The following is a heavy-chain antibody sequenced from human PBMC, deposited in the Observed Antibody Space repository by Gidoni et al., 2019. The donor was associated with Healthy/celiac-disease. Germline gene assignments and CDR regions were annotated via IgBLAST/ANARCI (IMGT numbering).Heavy chain of an antibody. Sequence: QVQLVESGGGVVQPGRSLRLSCAASGFTFSSYAMHWVRQAPGKGLEWVAVISYDGSNKYYADSVKGRFTISRDNSKNTLYLQMNSLRAEDTAVYYCARDHLGYCTNGVCYSYYYYYYMDVWGKGTTVTVSS. V-gene: IGHV3-30-3*01. CDR3: ARDHLGYCTNGVCYSYYYYYYMDV. J-gene: IGHJ6*03. CDR2: ISYDGSNK. CDR1: GFTFSSYA. D-gene: IGHD2-8*01.